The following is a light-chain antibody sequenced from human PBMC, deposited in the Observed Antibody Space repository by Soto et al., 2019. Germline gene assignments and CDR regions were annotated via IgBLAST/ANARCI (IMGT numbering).Light chain of an antibody. J-gene: IGKJ1*01. CDR3: QQYNNYWT. V-gene: IGKV1-5*01. Sequence: DIQMTQSPSTLSASVGDRVTITCRASRSISSWLAWYQQKPGKTPKLLIYDASSFEGGVPSRFSGSGSGTEFTLTISSLQPDDSATYYCQQYNNYWTFGQGTKVDIK. CDR1: RSISSW. CDR2: DAS.